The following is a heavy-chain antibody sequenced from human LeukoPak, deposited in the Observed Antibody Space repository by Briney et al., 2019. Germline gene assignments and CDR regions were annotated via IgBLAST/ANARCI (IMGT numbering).Heavy chain of an antibody. CDR3: VKDGRGRIAAAGDFDY. D-gene: IGHD6-13*01. CDR2: ISSNGGST. Sequence: GGSLRLSCSASGFTFSSYAMHWVRQAPGKGLEYVSAISSNGGSTYYADSVKGRFTISRDNSKNTLYLQMSSLRAEDTAVYYCVKDGRGRIAAAGDFDYWGQGTLVTVSS. V-gene: IGHV3-64D*06. CDR1: GFTFSSYA. J-gene: IGHJ4*02.